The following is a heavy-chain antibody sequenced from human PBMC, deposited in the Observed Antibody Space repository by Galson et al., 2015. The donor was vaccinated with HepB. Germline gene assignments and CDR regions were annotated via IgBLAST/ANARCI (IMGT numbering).Heavy chain of an antibody. CDR3: ARSVLCSSTSCYEFYYYGMDV. D-gene: IGHD2-2*01. Sequence: SGAEVKKPGASVKVSCKASGYTFTSYGISWVRQAPGQGLEWMGWISAYNGNTNYAQKLQGRVTMTTDTSTSTAYMELRSLRSDDTAVYYCARSVLCSSTSCYEFYYYGMDVWGQGTTVTVSS. V-gene: IGHV1-18*04. CDR2: ISAYNGNT. J-gene: IGHJ6*02. CDR1: GYTFTSYG.